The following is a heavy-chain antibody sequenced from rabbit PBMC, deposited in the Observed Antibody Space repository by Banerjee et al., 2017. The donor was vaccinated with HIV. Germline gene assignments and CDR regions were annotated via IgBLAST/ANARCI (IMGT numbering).Heavy chain of an antibody. V-gene: IGHV1S40*01. D-gene: IGHD6-1*01. J-gene: IGHJ4*01. CDR1: GFSFSSSHY. CDR3: ARNAGYANGGDGYFKL. Sequence: QSLEESGGDLVKPGASLTLTCTASGFSFSSSHYVCWVRQAPGKGLEWIACIYAGSSGSTYYASWAKGRFTISKTSSTTVTLQMTSLTAADTATYFCARNAGYANGGDGYFKLWGPGTLVTVS. CDR2: IYAGSSGST.